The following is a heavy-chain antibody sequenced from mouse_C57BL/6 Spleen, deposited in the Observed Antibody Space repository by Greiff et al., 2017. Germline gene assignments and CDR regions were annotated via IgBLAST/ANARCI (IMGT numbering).Heavy chain of an antibody. J-gene: IGHJ1*03. Sequence: EVQLVESGGGLVQPGGSLSLSCAASGFTFTDYYMSWVRQPPGKALEWLGFIRNKANGYTTEYSASVKGRFTISRDNSQSILYLQMNALRAEDSATYYCARCPSLREPYFDVWGTGTTVTVSS. V-gene: IGHV7-3*01. CDR2: IRNKANGYTT. CDR1: GFTFTDYY. CDR3: ARCPSLREPYFDV. D-gene: IGHD1-1*01.